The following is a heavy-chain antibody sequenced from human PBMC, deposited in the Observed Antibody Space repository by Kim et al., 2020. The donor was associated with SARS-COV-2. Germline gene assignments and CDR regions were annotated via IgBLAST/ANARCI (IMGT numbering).Heavy chain of an antibody. CDR2: ISAYNGNT. V-gene: IGHV1-18*01. J-gene: IGHJ6*02. D-gene: IGHD2-2*01. Sequence: ASVKVPCKASGYTFTSYGISWVRQAPGQGLEWMGWISAYNGNTNYAQKLQGRVTMTTDTSTSTAYMELRSLRSDDTAVYYCARVGGIVVVPEDFYYYYYGIDVWGQGTTVTVSS. CDR1: GYTFTSYG. CDR3: ARVGGIVVVPEDFYYYYYGIDV.